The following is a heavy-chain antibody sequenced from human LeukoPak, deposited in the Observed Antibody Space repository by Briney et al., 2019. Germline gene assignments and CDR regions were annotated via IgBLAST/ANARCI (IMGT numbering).Heavy chain of an antibody. CDR1: GYTFTSYY. CDR3: ARDSSAAAGLFDY. V-gene: IGHV1-46*01. Sequence: ASVKVSCKASGYTFTSYYMHWVRQAPGQGLEWMGLINPTGGSTGYAQKFQGRVTMTRDMSTSTVYMELSSLRSEDTAVYYCARDSSAAAGLFDYWGQGTLVTVSS. J-gene: IGHJ4*02. CDR2: INPTGGST. D-gene: IGHD6-13*01.